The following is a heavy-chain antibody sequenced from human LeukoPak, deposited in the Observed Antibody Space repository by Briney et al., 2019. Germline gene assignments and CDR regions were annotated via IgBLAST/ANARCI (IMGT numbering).Heavy chain of an antibody. V-gene: IGHV4-59*01. CDR3: AGDNGERWLQSGFDY. CDR1: GGSISSYY. Sequence: SETLSLTCTVSGGSISSYYWSWIRQPPGKGLEWIGYIYYSGSTNYNPSLKSRVTISVDTSKNQFSLKLSSVTAADTAVYYCAGDNGERWLQSGFDYWGQGTLVTVSS. CDR2: IYYSGST. D-gene: IGHD5-24*01. J-gene: IGHJ4*02.